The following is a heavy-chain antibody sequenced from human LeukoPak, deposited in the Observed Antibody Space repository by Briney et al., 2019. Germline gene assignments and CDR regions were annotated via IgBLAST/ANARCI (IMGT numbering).Heavy chain of an antibody. CDR3: ARGYCSSSCCFPVDY. CDR1: GFTFSSYA. CDR2: ISSNGGST. D-gene: IGHD2-2*01. V-gene: IGHV3-64*01. J-gene: IGHJ4*02. Sequence: AGSLRLSCAASGFTFSSYAMHWVRQAPGKGLEYVSAISSNGGSTYYANSVKGRFTISRDNSKNTLYLQMGSLRAEDMAVYYCARGYCSSSCCFPVDYWGQGTLVTVSS.